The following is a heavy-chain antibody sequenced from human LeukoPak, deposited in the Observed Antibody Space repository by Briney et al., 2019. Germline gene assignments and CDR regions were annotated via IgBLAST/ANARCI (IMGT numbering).Heavy chain of an antibody. V-gene: IGHV1-18*01. J-gene: IGHJ4*02. CDR2: ISAYNGNT. CDR3: ARVTSYDYVWGSYRLFDY. Sequence: ASVKVSCKASGYTFTSYGISWVRQAPGQGLEWMGWISAYNGNTNYAQKLQGRVTMTTDTSTSTAYMELRSLRSEDTAVYYCARVTSYDYVWGSYRLFDYWGQGTLVTVSS. D-gene: IGHD3-16*02. CDR1: GYTFTSYG.